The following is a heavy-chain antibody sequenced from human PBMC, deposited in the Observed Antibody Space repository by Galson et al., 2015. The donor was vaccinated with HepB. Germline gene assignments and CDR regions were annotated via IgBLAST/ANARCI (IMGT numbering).Heavy chain of an antibody. V-gene: IGHV3-23*01. Sequence: SLRLSCAASGFTFASSGMSWVRQAPGKGLEWVSLISAGGGETRYADSVKGRFTVSRDNSKNTLYLQMNSLRAEDTAIYYCAKHKGMELANYCMNVWGTGTTVTVSS. CDR1: GFTFASSG. CDR2: ISAGGGET. J-gene: IGHJ6*03. CDR3: AKHKGMELANYCMNV. D-gene: IGHD1-7*01.